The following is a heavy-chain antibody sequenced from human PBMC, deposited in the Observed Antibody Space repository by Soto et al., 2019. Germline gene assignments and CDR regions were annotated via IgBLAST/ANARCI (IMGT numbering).Heavy chain of an antibody. J-gene: IGHJ5*02. D-gene: IGHD3-16*01. Sequence: GGSLRLSCAASGFAFSGSAMYWVRQASGKGPERVGRIRSKGHNYATEYAASVKGRFTISRDDSKNTAYLQMNSLQTEDTAVYYCTRDLFSYDYSGILWFDPWGQGTLVTVSS. CDR1: GFAFSGSA. V-gene: IGHV3-73*01. CDR2: IRSKGHNYAT. CDR3: TRDLFSYDYSGILWFDP.